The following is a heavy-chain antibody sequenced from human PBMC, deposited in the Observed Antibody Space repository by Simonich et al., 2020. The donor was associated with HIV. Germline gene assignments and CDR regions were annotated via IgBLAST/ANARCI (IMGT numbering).Heavy chain of an antibody. CDR1: GFTFSTYW. D-gene: IGHD4-17*01. CDR2: INSDGINT. CDR3: ARAVDYGDALDF. V-gene: IGHV3-74*01. Sequence: EVQLVESGGGLVQPGGSLRLSCAASGFTFSTYWMPWVRQAQGKGSVGVTRINSDGINTNYADSVKGRFTISRDNAQNRLYLQINSLRAEDTAVYYCARAVDYGDALDFWGQGTLVTVSS. J-gene: IGHJ4*02.